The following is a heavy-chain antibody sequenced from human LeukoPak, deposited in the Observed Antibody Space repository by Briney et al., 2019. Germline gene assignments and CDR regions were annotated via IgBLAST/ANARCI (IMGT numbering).Heavy chain of an antibody. Sequence: GGSLRLSCATSGFTFSTYGIHCVRQAPGKGLEWVAAIWPDGSYKYYADSVKGRFTISRDNSKNTVYLQMNTLRDEDTAVYYCARAVRPFDYWGQGTLVTVSS. V-gene: IGHV3-33*01. CDR3: ARAVRPFDY. D-gene: IGHD3-22*01. J-gene: IGHJ4*02. CDR2: IWPDGSYK. CDR1: GFTFSTYG.